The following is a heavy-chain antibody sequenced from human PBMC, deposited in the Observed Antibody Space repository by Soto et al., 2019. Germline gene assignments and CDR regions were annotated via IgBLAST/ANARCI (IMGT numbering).Heavy chain of an antibody. CDR3: ARAQIGSYDY. D-gene: IGHD2-2*03. CDR2: IKNKANRYST. Sequence: EVQLVESGGDLVQPGGSLRLSCAASGFTSSDYYMDWVRQVPGKGLEWLGRIKNKANRYSTEYAASVRGRFTLSRDDSKNSVYLQMNSLKTEDTAVYYCARAQIGSYDYWGQGTVVTVSS. V-gene: IGHV3-72*01. J-gene: IGHJ4*02. CDR1: GFTSSDYY.